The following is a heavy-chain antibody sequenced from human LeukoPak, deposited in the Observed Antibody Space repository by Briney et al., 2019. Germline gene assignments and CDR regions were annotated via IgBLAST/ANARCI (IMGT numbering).Heavy chain of an antibody. CDR2: INPNSGGT. D-gene: IGHD6-19*01. CDR1: GYTFTGYY. V-gene: IGHV1-2*02. J-gene: IGHJ4*02. CDR3: ARRHSSGIARN. Sequence: GASVKVSCKASGYTFTGYYMHWVRQAPGQGLEWMVWINPNSGGTNYAQKFQGRVTMTRDTSISKAYMELSRLRSDDTAVYYCARRHSSGIARNWGQGTLVTVSS.